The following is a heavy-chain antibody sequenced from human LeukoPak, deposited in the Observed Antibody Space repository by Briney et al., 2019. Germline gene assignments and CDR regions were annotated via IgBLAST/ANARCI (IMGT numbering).Heavy chain of an antibody. Sequence: ASVKVSCKASGGTFSSYAISWVRQAPGQGLEWMGWISAYNGDTYYAQKLQGRVTMTTDTSTSTADMELRSLRSDDTAVYYCARDFTGSRGGVTLAYWGQGTLVTVSS. CDR2: ISAYNGDT. CDR3: ARDFTGSRGGVTLAY. CDR1: GGTFSSYA. J-gene: IGHJ4*02. D-gene: IGHD2-15*01. V-gene: IGHV1-18*01.